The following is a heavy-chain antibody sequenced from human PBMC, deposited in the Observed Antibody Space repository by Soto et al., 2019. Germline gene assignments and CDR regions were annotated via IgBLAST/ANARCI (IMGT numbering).Heavy chain of an antibody. CDR1: GYTLTELS. J-gene: IGHJ3*02. V-gene: IGHV1-24*01. CDR3: VLGWEVPRASAFDI. Sequence: ASVKVSCKVSGYTLTELSMHWVRQAPGKGLEWMGGFDPEDGETIYAQKFQGRVTMTEDTSTDTAYMELSSLRSEDTAVYYCVLGWEVPRASAFDIWGQGTMVTVSS. D-gene: IGHD1-26*01. CDR2: FDPEDGET.